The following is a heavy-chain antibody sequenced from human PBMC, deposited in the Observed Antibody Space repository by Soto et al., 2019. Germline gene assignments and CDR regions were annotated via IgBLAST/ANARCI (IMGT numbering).Heavy chain of an antibody. CDR2: VNWNGGTK. Sequence: EVRLVESGGGAVRPGGSLRLSCEASGFTFDDYGMTWVRQAPGKGLEWVAGVNWNGGTKGYADSVKGRFTISRDNAKNQLFLQMNSLRADDTAFYYCARGGATARSYFYMDVWANGTTVTV. J-gene: IGHJ6*03. CDR1: GFTFDDYG. V-gene: IGHV3-20*04. D-gene: IGHD1-26*01. CDR3: ARGGATARSYFYMDV.